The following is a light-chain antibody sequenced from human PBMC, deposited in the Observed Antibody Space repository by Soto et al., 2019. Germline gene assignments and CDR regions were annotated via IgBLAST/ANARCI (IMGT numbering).Light chain of an antibody. V-gene: IGLV2-14*01. CDR2: EVT. CDR1: SGDIGSYNR. Sequence: QSVLTQPASVSGSPGQSITISCTGTSGDIGSYNRVSWYQQHPGKAPKLIIYEVTDRPSGVSNRFSGSKSGITASLTISGLQAEDEAEYYCSSYTNINTRACVFGTGTKVTVL. CDR3: SSYTNINTRACV. J-gene: IGLJ1*01.